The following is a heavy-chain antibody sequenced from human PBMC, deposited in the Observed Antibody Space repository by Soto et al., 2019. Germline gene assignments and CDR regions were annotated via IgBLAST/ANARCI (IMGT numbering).Heavy chain of an antibody. CDR1: GGSISSYY. CDR2: IYYSGST. D-gene: IGHD3-9*01. Sequence: SLTCTVSGGSISSYYWSWIRQPPGKGLEWIGYIYYSGSTNYNPSLKSRVTISVDTSKNQFSLKLSSVTAADTAVYYCARGSVGYFDWAPFWFDPWGQGTLVTVSS. CDR3: ARGSVGYFDWAPFWFDP. V-gene: IGHV4-59*12. J-gene: IGHJ5*02.